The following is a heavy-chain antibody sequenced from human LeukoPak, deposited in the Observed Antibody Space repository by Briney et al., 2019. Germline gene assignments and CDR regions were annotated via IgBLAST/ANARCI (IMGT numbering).Heavy chain of an antibody. V-gene: IGHV3-23*01. CDR3: ANFETSSGSHFDY. D-gene: IGHD5-12*01. Sequence: PGGSLRLSCAASGFTFSSYAMSWVRQAPGKGLEWVSAISGSGGSTYYADSVKGRFTISRDNSKNTLYLQMNSLRAEGTAVYYCANFETSSGSHFDYWGQGTLVTVSS. CDR1: GFTFSSYA. J-gene: IGHJ4*02. CDR2: ISGSGGST.